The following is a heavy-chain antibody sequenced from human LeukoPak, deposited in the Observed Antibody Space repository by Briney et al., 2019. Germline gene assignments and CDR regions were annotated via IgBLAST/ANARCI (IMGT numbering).Heavy chain of an antibody. D-gene: IGHD3-10*01. CDR3: ARSGYYYGSGSYPHDAFDI. J-gene: IGHJ3*02. CDR2: IIPIFGTA. V-gene: IGHV1-69*05. Sequence: SVKVSCKASGGTFNSYAISWVRQAPGQGLEWMGRIIPIFGTANYAQKFQGRVTITTDESTSTAYMELSSLRSEDTAVYYCARSGYYYGSGSYPHDAFDIWGQGTMVTVSS. CDR1: GGTFNSYA.